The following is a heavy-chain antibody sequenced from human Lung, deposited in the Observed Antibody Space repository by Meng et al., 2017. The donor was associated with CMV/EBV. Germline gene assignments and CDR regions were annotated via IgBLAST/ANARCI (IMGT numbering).Heavy chain of an antibody. J-gene: IGHJ4*02. CDR2: TYYRSKWYN. D-gene: IGHD1-1*01. CDR1: GDSVSSNSVA. V-gene: IGHV6-1*01. Sequence: SETLSLXCAISGDSVSSNSVAWNWIRQSPSRGLEWLGRTYYRSKWYNDYAVSVKSRITINPDTSKNQFSLQLKSVTPGDTAVYYCARGYSHRFDYWGQGTLVTVSS. CDR3: ARGYSHRFDY.